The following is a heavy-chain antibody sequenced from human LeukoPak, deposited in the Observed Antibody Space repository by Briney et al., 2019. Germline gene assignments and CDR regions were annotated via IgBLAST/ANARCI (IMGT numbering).Heavy chain of an antibody. CDR3: VNDYDGSSCLYSIDY. D-gene: IGHD3-22*01. J-gene: IGHJ4*02. Sequence: GGSLRLSCAASGFTIIDYSMHCVRQAPGKGLEWVSGISWNSGSVAYADSVKGRFTISRDNAKNSLYLQMNSLRVEDTALYYCVNDYDGSSCLYSIDYWGQGTLVTVSS. CDR1: GFTIIDYS. V-gene: IGHV3-9*01. CDR2: ISWNSGSV.